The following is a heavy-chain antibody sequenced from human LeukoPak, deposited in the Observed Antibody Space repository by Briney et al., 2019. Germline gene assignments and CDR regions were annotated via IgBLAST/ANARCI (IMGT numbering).Heavy chain of an antibody. Sequence: PGGSLRLSSVASGFTLNGAWMSWGRQAPGKRLEWVGRIKSKIDGGTIDYGAPVKGRFTISRDDSRNTLYLQMNSLKTEDTAVYYCTTRRQDGCWGQGTLVTVS. J-gene: IGHJ4*02. CDR3: TTRRQDGC. V-gene: IGHV3-15*01. D-gene: IGHD6-25*01. CDR2: IKSKIDGGTI. CDR1: GFTLNGAW.